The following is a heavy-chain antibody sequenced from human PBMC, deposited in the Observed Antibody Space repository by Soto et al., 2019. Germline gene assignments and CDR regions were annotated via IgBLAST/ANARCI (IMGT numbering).Heavy chain of an antibody. Sequence: QVQLQESGPGLVKPSQTLSLTCTVSGGSISSGGYYWSWIRQHPGKGLEWIGYIYYSGSTYYNPSLKRRVTISVATSKNQFSLKLYSVTAADTAVYYCARTEKATIFGVPPPASGMDVWGQGTTVTVSS. J-gene: IGHJ6*02. CDR1: GGSISSGGYY. CDR2: IYYSGST. V-gene: IGHV4-31*03. D-gene: IGHD3-3*01. CDR3: ARTEKATIFGVPPPASGMDV.